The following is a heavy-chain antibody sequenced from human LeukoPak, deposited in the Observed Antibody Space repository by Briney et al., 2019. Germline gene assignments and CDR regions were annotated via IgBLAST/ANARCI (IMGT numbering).Heavy chain of an antibody. D-gene: IGHD6-13*01. V-gene: IGHV1-18*04. J-gene: IGHJ4*02. Sequence: ASVTVSCKASGYTFTSYGISWVRQAPGQGLEWMGWISAYNGNTNYAQKLQGRVTMTTDTSTSTAYMELRSLRSDDTAVYYCARDIQQLVPYYFDYWGQGTLVTVSS. CDR3: ARDIQQLVPYYFDY. CDR2: ISAYNGNT. CDR1: GYTFTSYG.